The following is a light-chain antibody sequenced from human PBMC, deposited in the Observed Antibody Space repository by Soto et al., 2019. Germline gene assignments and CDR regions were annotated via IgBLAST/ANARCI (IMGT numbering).Light chain of an antibody. Sequence: IGLTQSPATLSLSPGERATLSCRASQSVSSYLAWYQQKPGQAPRLLIYDASNRATGIPARFSGSGSGTDFTLTISRLEPEDFAVYYCQQYGSSPITFGQGTRLEIK. CDR3: QQYGSSPIT. CDR2: DAS. J-gene: IGKJ5*01. V-gene: IGKV3-20*01. CDR1: QSVSSY.